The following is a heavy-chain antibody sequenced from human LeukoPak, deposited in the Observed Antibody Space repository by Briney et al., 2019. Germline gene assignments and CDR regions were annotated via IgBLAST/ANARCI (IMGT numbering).Heavy chain of an antibody. J-gene: IGHJ6*03. CDR2: ISYDGSNK. Sequence: PGGSLRLSCAASGFTFSSYAMHWVRQAPGKGLEWVAVISYDGSNKYYADSVKGRFTISRDNSKNTLYLQMNSLRAEDTAVYYCARAPHDYSNFMDVWGKGTTVTVSS. D-gene: IGHD4-11*01. CDR1: GFTFSSYA. V-gene: IGHV3-30*04. CDR3: ARAPHDYSNFMDV.